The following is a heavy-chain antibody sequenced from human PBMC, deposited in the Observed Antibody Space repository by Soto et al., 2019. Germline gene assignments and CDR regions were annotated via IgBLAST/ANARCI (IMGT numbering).Heavy chain of an antibody. CDR2: IRNKADKYAT. Sequence: GGSLRLSCAASGFTFSSSGMHWVRQAPGKGLEWVGRIRNKADKYATVYAAPVQGRFTISRDDSKSMAYLQMNSLKTEDTAVYYCCSHDERWGSFDYWGQGTLVTVSS. CDR3: CSHDERWGSFDY. J-gene: IGHJ4*02. V-gene: IGHV3-73*01. D-gene: IGHD2-21*01. CDR1: GFTFSSSG.